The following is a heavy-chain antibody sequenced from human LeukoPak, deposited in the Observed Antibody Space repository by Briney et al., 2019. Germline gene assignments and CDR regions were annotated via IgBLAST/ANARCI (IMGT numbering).Heavy chain of an antibody. D-gene: IGHD4-17*01. CDR1: GFTFSSYG. J-gene: IGHJ3*02. V-gene: IGHV3-30*03. CDR3: ARLKTTVTTWDAFDI. CDR2: ISYDGSNK. Sequence: PGRSLRLSCVASGFTFSSYGIHWVRQAPGKGLEWVAVISYDGSNKYYADSVKGRFTISRDNSKNTLYLQMNSLRAEDTAVYYCARLKTTVTTWDAFDIWGQGTMVTVSS.